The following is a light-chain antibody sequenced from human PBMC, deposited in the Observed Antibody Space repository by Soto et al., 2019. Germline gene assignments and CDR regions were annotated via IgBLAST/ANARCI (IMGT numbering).Light chain of an antibody. CDR1: QGIGND. CDR2: LTY. CDR3: LQHNSYPRT. J-gene: IGKJ1*01. Sequence: DIQMTQSPSSLSASVGDRVTITCRASQGIGNDLGWYQQKPGKAPKRLIYLTYSLQTGVPSRFSGSVSGTEFSLTISSLQHEDSATYFCLQHNSYPRTFGQGTKVEIK. V-gene: IGKV1-17*01.